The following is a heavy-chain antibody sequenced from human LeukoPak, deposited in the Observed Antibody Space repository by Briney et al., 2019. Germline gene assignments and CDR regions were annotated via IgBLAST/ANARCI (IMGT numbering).Heavy chain of an antibody. D-gene: IGHD5-18*01. CDR2: ISYDGSNK. V-gene: IGHV3-30*18. Sequence: GGALRLSCAASGFTFSSYGMHWVRQAPGKGLEWVAVISYDGSNKYYADSVKGRFTISRDNSKNTLYLQMNSLRAEDTAVHYCAKDRGYSYGIADYWGQGTLVTVSS. CDR1: GFTFSSYG. CDR3: AKDRGYSYGIADY. J-gene: IGHJ4*02.